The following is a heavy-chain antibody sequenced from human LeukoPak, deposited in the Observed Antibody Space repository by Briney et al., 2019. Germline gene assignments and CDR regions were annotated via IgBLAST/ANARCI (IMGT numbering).Heavy chain of an antibody. D-gene: IGHD1-7*01. Sequence: GGSLRLSCAASGFIVSSNYMSWVRQAPGKGLEWVSVIYSGGSTYYADSVKGRFTISRDNSKNTLYLKMNSLRAEDTAVYYCARVGVLELRGFDYWGQGTLVTVSS. CDR3: ARVGVLELRGFDY. CDR1: GFIVSSNY. CDR2: IYSGGST. J-gene: IGHJ4*02. V-gene: IGHV3-53*01.